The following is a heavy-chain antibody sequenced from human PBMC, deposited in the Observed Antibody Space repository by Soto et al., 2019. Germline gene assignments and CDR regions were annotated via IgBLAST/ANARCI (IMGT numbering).Heavy chain of an antibody. CDR2: IYFTGST. CDR3: ARGGSWFDP. J-gene: IGHJ5*02. CDR1: SGSTSPHY. V-gene: IGHV4-59*11. Sequence: PSETLSLTCIVSSGSTSPHYWSWIRQSPGKGLEWIAYIYFTGSTNYNPSLKSRVTISIDTSKNQFSLKLTSVTAADTAVYYCARGGSWFDPSGQGTLVTVSS.